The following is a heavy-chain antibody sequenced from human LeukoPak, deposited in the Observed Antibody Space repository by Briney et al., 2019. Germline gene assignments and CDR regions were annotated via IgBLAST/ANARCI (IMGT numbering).Heavy chain of an antibody. CDR3: ARGGYCSSTSCYKGRSLYYYYGMDV. D-gene: IGHD2-2*02. Sequence: GGSLRLSCAASGFTFSSYAMRWVRQAPGKGLEWVSTISGSGGSTYYADSVKGRFTISRDNSKNTLYLQMNSLRAEDTAVYYCARGGYCSSTSCYKGRSLYYYYGMDVWGQGTTVTVSS. CDR2: ISGSGGST. J-gene: IGHJ6*02. V-gene: IGHV3-23*01. CDR1: GFTFSSYA.